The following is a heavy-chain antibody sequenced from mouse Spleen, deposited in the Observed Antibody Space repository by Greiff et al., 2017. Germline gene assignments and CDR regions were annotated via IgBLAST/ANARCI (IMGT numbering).Heavy chain of an antibody. J-gene: IGHJ4*01. D-gene: IGHD2-10*01. CDR2: ISNLAYSI. V-gene: IGHV5-15*01. CDR3: ARHGLLPDYYAMDY. CDR1: GFTFSDYG. Sequence: EVMLVESGGGLVKPGGSLKLSCAASGFTFSDYGMAWVRQAPGKGLEWVAFISNLAYSIYYADTVTGRFTFSRENAKNTLYLEMSSLRSEDTAMYYCARHGLLPDYYAMDYWGQGTSVTVSS.